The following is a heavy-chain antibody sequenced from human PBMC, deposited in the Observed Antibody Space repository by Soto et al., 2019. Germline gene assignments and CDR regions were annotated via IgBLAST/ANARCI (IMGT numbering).Heavy chain of an antibody. CDR2: ITDSGAYT. CDR1: GFTFSNFG. V-gene: IGHV3-23*01. J-gene: IGHJ4*02. CDR3: AKSIAARPSLFDY. Sequence: GGSLRLSCAASGFTFSNFGMTLVRQAPGKGLEWVSGITDSGAYTYYADSVKGRFTISRDNSRNTLYLQMNSPRAEDTAVYYCAKSIAARPSLFDYWGQGTLVTVSS. D-gene: IGHD6-6*01.